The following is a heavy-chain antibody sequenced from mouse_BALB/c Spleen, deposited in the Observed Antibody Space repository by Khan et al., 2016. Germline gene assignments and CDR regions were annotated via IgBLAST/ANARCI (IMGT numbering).Heavy chain of an antibody. Sequence: QIQLVQSGPELKKPGETVKISCKASGYTFTDYSMHWVKQAPGKGLKWMGWINTETGETTYADDFKGRFAFSLETSASTAYLQINNLKHEDTATYFCAQRHYFDYWGQGTTLPVSS. J-gene: IGHJ2*01. CDR2: INTETGET. CDR3: AQRHYFDY. V-gene: IGHV9-2-1*01. CDR1: GYTFTDYS.